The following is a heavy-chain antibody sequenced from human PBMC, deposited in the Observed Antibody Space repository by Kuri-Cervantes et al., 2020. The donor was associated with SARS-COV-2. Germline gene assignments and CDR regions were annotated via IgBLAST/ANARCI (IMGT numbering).Heavy chain of an antibody. D-gene: IGHD3-22*01. V-gene: IGHV4-34*01. Sequence: GSLRLSCAVYGGSFSGYYWSWTRQPPGKGLEWIGEINHSGSTNYNPSLKSRVTISVDTSKNQFSLKLSSVTAADTAVYYCARAQGSSGYSNIDYWGQGNLVTVSS. J-gene: IGHJ4*02. CDR3: ARAQGSSGYSNIDY. CDR1: GGSFSGYY. CDR2: INHSGST.